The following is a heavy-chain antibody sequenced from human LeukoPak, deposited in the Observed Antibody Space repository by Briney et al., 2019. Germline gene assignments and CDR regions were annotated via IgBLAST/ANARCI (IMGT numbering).Heavy chain of an antibody. J-gene: IGHJ6*03. CDR3: ARARDDFWSYYYYYMDV. CDR2: ISSNGGST. D-gene: IGHD3-3*01. V-gene: IGHV3-64*01. Sequence: GGSLRLSCVASGFTFSSYAMHWVRQAPGKGLEYVSAISSNGGSTYYANSVKGRFTISRDNFKNTLYLQMGSLRAEDMAVYYCARARDDFWSYYYYYMDVWGKGTTVIVSS. CDR1: GFTFSSYA.